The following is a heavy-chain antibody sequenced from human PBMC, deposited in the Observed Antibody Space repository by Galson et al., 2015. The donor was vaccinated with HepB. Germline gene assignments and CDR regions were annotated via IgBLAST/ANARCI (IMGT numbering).Heavy chain of an antibody. CDR1: GGTFTSYA. V-gene: IGHV1-69*13. CDR3: ARDGGYSSGGNWFDP. D-gene: IGHD6-19*01. J-gene: IGHJ5*02. Sequence: SVKVSCKASGGTFTSYAISWVRQAPGQGLEWMGMIIPIFGTANYTQKFQGRVTITADESTSTAYMELSSLRSEDTAVYYCARDGGYSSGGNWFDPWGQGTLVTVSS. CDR2: IIPIFGTA.